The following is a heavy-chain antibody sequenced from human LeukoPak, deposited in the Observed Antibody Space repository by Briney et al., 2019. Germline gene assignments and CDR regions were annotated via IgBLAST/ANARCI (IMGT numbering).Heavy chain of an antibody. CDR2: ISGSGGST. CDR3: AKGPYCSSTSCYWHDAFDI. V-gene: IGHV3-23*01. J-gene: IGHJ3*02. Sequence: GSLRLSCAASGFTFSSYAMSWVRQAPGKGLEWVSAISGSGGSTYYADPVKGRFTISRDNSKNTLYLQMNSLRAEDTAVYYCAKGPYCSSTSCYWHDAFDIWGQGTMVTVSS. D-gene: IGHD2-2*01. CDR1: GFTFSSYA.